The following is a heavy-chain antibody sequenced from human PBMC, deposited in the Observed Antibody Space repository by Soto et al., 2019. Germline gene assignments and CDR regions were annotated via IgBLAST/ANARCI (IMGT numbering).Heavy chain of an antibody. CDR1: GFTFSSNA. D-gene: IGHD3-22*01. V-gene: IGHV3-64*04. J-gene: IGHJ3*02. Sequence: GGSLRLSCSASGFTFSSNAMHWVRQAPGKGLEYVSAISGYGDTTYYADSVKGRFTISRDNSKNTLYLQMNSLRAEDTAVYYCARDDLYYYDSSGYYLSLDAFDIWGQGTMVTV. CDR2: ISGYGDTT. CDR3: ARDDLYYYDSSGYYLSLDAFDI.